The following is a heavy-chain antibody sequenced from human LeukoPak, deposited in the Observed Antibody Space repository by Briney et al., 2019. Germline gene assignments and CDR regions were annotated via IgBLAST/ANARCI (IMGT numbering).Heavy chain of an antibody. J-gene: IGHJ3*02. CDR1: GGSIISYY. D-gene: IGHD4-11*01. CDR2: IYYSGST. CDR3: ARHTGYEAFDI. Sequence: SETLSLTCTVSGGSIISYYWSWIRQTRGKGLEWIGYIYYSGSTNYNPSLKSRVTISVDTSKNQFPLKLSSVTAADTAVYYCARHTGYEAFDIWGQGTMVTVSS. V-gene: IGHV4-59*08.